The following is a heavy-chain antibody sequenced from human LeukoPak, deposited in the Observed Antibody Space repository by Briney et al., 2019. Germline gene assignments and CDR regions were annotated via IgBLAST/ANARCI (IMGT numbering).Heavy chain of an antibody. CDR1: GGSISSYY. J-gene: IGHJ6*02. Sequence: PSETLSLTCTVSGGSISSYYWSWIRQPPGKGLEWIGYIYYSGSTNYNPSLKSRVTISVDTSKNQFSLKLSSVTAADTAVYYCARGVSYYDSSGYWAYYYYGMDVWGQGTTVTVSS. D-gene: IGHD3-22*01. V-gene: IGHV4-59*01. CDR2: IYYSGST. CDR3: ARGVSYYDSSGYWAYYYYGMDV.